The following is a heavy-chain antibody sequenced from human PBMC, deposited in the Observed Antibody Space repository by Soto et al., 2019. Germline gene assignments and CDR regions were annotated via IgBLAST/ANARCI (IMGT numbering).Heavy chain of an antibody. Sequence: ASVKVSCKASGYTFTSYYMHWVRHAPGQGLEWMGIINPSGGSTSYAQKFQGRVTISGDTSKNQFSLKLSSVTAADTAVYYCANLDMITFGGIIGPNDEFDIWGQGTMVTVSS. CDR3: ANLDMITFGGIIGPNDEFDI. CDR1: GYTFTSYY. CDR2: INPSGGST. J-gene: IGHJ3*02. V-gene: IGHV1-46*01. D-gene: IGHD3-16*01.